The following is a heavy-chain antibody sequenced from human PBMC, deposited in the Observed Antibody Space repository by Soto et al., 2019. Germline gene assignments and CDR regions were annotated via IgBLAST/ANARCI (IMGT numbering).Heavy chain of an antibody. D-gene: IGHD6-13*01. CDR2: IIPIFGTA. V-gene: IGHV1-69*13. Sequence: SVKVSCKASGGTFSSYAISWVRQAPGQGLEWMGGIIPIFGTANYAQKFQGRVTITADESTSTAYMGLSSLRSEDTAVYYCARGIAAAGDFDYWGQGTLVTVSS. CDR3: ARGIAAAGDFDY. CDR1: GGTFSSYA. J-gene: IGHJ4*02.